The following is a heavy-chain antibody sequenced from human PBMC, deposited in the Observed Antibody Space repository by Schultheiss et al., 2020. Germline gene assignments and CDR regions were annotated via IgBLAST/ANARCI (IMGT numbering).Heavy chain of an antibody. Sequence: GESLKISCAASGFTFSSYAMSWVRQAPGKGLEWVSSISSSSSYIYYADSVKGRFTISRDNAKNSLYLQMNSLRAEDTAVYYCARDLGYCSSTSCLTAYYFDYWGQGTLVTVSS. CDR3: ARDLGYCSSTSCLTAYYFDY. CDR1: GFTFSSYA. V-gene: IGHV3-21*01. J-gene: IGHJ4*02. CDR2: ISSSSSYI. D-gene: IGHD2-2*01.